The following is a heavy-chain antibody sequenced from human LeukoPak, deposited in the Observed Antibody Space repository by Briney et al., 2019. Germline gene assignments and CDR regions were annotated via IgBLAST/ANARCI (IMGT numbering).Heavy chain of an antibody. CDR3: VRVYSGSYRIFDY. CDR1: GFTVSNNY. CDR2: IYSGGST. J-gene: IGHJ4*02. D-gene: IGHD1-26*01. Sequence: PGGSLRLSCAASGFTVSNNYMSWVRQAPGKGLDLVSVIYSGGSTYYADSVKGRFTISRDNSKNTLYLQMNSLRAEDTAVYYCVRVYSGSYRIFDYWGQGTLVTVSS. V-gene: IGHV3-53*01.